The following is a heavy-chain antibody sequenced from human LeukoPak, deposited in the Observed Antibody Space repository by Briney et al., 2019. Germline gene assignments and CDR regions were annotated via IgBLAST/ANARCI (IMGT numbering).Heavy chain of an antibody. Sequence: GASVKVSCKASGYTVTRYGISWVRQAPGQGLEWMGWVSAYNGNTNYAQKLQGRVTMTTDTSTSTAYMELRSLRSDDTAVYYCATLIMITFGGVTPSDYFDYWGQGTLVTVSS. CDR1: GYTVTRYG. CDR2: VSAYNGNT. V-gene: IGHV1-18*01. J-gene: IGHJ4*02. D-gene: IGHD3-16*01. CDR3: ATLIMITFGGVTPSDYFDY.